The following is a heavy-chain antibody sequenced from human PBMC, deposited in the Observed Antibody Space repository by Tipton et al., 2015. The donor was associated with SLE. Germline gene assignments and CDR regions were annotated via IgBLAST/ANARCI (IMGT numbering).Heavy chain of an antibody. Sequence: GSLRLSCAASGFTFSTYWMSWVRQAPGKGLEWVANIKEDGSEKNYVDSVKGRFTISRDNAKNSVYLDMNSLRAEDTAVYYCAYSGSYFDYWSQGTLVTVSS. V-gene: IGHV3-7*01. CDR3: AYSGSYFDY. CDR1: GFTFSTYW. D-gene: IGHD1-26*01. CDR2: IKEDGSEK. J-gene: IGHJ4*02.